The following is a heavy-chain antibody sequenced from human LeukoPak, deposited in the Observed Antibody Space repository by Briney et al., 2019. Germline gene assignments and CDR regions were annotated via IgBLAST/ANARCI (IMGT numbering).Heavy chain of an antibody. Sequence: SETLCLTCAASGGSISRYGLNWIRQSPGKGLEWIGYISYSGSTNYNPSLKSRVTISLDTTKSQFSLKQMSVTAADTAVYYCAAKDYKLGAYYFHAWCQGALVTVSS. CDR2: ISYSGST. D-gene: IGHD3-16*01. CDR1: GGSISRYG. V-gene: IGHV4-59*01. J-gene: IGHJ4*02. CDR3: AAKDYKLGAYYFHA.